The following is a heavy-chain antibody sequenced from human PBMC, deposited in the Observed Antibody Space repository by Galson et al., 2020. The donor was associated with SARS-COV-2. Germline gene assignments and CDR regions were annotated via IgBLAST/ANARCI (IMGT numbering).Heavy chain of an antibody. D-gene: IGHD1-26*01. CDR2: IYHSGST. J-gene: IGHJ5*02. CDR3: ARGPLVGANNCFDP. CDR1: RGSISSSNW. Sequence: TTSETLSLTCAVSRGSISSSNWWSWVRQPPGKGLEWIGEIYHSGSTNYNPSLQSRVTISVDKSTNQFSLKLSSVTAADTAVYYCARGPLVGANNCFDPLGQCTLFTVSS. V-gene: IGHV4-4*02.